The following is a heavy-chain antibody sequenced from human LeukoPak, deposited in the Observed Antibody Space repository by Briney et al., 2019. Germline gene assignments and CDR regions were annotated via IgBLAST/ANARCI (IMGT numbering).Heavy chain of an antibody. D-gene: IGHD2-8*02. CDR3: ARVGPWCFDL. CDR1: GGSISTYY. Sequence: SETLSLTCSVSGGSISTYYWSWIRQPPGKGLEWIGYVDYSGSTNYSPSLKSRVTISVDTSKNQFSLKLSSVTAADTAVYYCARVGPWCFDLWGQGTLVTVSS. CDR2: VDYSGST. J-gene: IGHJ5*02. V-gene: IGHV4-59*01.